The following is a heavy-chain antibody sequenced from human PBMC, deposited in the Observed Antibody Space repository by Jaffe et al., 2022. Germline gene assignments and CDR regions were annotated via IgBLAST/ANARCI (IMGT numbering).Heavy chain of an antibody. V-gene: IGHV4-39*01. CDR1: GGSISSSSYY. CDR2: IYYSGST. Sequence: QLQLQESGPGLVKPSETLSLTCTVSGGSISSSSYYWGWIRQPPGKGLEWIGSIYYSGSTYYNPSLKSRVTISVDTSKNQFSLKLSSVTAADTAVYYCARHNLLVGSSGWYGAPAYYFDYWGQGTLVTVSS. J-gene: IGHJ4*02. D-gene: IGHD6-19*01. CDR3: ARHNLLVGSSGWYGAPAYYFDY.